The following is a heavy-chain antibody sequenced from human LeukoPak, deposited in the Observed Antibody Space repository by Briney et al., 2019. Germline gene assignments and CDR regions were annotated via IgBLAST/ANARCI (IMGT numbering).Heavy chain of an antibody. Sequence: ASVKVSCKASGYTFTGYYMHWVRQAPGQGLEWMGWINPNSGGTNYAQKFQGRVTMTRDTSISTAYMELSSLSSEDTAVYYCAKLGVGSYDGSGYIDYWGQGTLVTVSS. D-gene: IGHD3-22*01. CDR2: INPNSGGT. CDR3: AKLGVGSYDGSGYIDY. CDR1: GYTFTGYY. V-gene: IGHV1-2*02. J-gene: IGHJ4*02.